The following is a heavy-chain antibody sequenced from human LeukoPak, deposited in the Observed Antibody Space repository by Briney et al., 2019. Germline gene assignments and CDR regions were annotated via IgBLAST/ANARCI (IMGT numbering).Heavy chain of an antibody. D-gene: IGHD4-17*01. Sequence: GASVKVSCKASGYTFTSYGISWVRQAPGQGLEWMGSISAHNGNTNYAQKLQGRVTMTTDSSTSTAHMELRSLRSDDTAVYYCAREGRTTPWDFFYYMDVWGKGTTVTVSS. V-gene: IGHV1-18*01. CDR1: GYTFTSYG. J-gene: IGHJ6*03. CDR2: ISAHNGNT. CDR3: AREGRTTPWDFFYYMDV.